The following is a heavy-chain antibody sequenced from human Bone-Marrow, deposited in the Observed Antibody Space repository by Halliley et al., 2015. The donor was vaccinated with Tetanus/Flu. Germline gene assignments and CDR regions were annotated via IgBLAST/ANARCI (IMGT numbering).Heavy chain of an antibody. J-gene: IGHJ6*02. V-gene: IGHV4-34*04. Sequence: EWIGEIFQDGGTNINPSLKSRATMSVDNSNNQFSLRLISVTAADTAIYYCARATFGVYGLGVWGQGTAVSVPS. D-gene: IGHD1-1*01. CDR3: ARATFGVYGLGV. CDR2: IFQDGGT.